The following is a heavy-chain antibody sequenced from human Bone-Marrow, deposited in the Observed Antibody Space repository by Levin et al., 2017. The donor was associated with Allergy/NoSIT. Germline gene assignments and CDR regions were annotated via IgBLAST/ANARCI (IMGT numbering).Heavy chain of an antibody. D-gene: IGHD1-7*01. J-gene: IGHJ3*02. V-gene: IGHV3-15*01. CDR2: IKSNTDGGTV. Sequence: PGGSLRLSCAASGFTFSDALMSWVRLAPGKGLDWVGRIKSNTDGGTVDYAAPVKGRFTISRDDSKNTLFLQMNSLEIEDTALYYCTTDLWNSDAFDIWGQGTMVTVSS. CDR3: TTDLWNSDAFDI. CDR1: GFTFSDAL.